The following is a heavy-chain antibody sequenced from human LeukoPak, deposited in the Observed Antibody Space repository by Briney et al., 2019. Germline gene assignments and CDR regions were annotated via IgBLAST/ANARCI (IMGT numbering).Heavy chain of an antibody. CDR3: ASEPSYYSGSSCYALDI. CDR2: ISSSGSTI. V-gene: IGHV3-11*01. D-gene: IGHD2-2*01. Sequence: PGGSLRPSCAASGFTFTDYYMSWIRQAPGKGLEWVSYISSSGSTIYYADSVKGRFTISRDNAKNSLYLQMNSLRAEDTAVYYCASEPSYYSGSSCYALDILGQGTMVTVSS. J-gene: IGHJ3*02. CDR1: GFTFTDYY.